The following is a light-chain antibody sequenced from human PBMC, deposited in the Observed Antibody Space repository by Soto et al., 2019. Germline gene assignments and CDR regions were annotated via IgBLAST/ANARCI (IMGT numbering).Light chain of an antibody. CDR1: SSNIGAGFD. CDR3: ASWDDSLNAFYV. Sequence: QSVLTQPPSVSGAPGQRVTISCTGTSSNIGAGFDVHWYQQLPGTAPKLLISGNFNRPSGVPDRFSGSKSGTSASLAISGLRSEDEADYYCASWDDSLNAFYVFGTGTKVTVL. CDR2: GNF. J-gene: IGLJ1*01. V-gene: IGLV1-40*01.